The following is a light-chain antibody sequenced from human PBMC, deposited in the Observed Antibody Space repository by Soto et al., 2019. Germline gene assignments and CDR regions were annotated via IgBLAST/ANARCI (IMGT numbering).Light chain of an antibody. V-gene: IGKV3-20*01. CDR1: QSVIRNY. Sequence: EIVLTQSPGTLSLSPGERATLSCRSSQSVIRNYLAWYQQNPDQAPRLVIYDVSGRATGIPDRFSGSGSGTDFTLTISRLEPEDFAVYYCQQYGSSPTFGQGTKVEIK. CDR2: DVS. J-gene: IGKJ1*01. CDR3: QQYGSSPT.